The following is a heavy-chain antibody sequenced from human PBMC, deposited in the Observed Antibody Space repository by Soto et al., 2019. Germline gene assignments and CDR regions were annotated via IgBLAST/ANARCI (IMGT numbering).Heavy chain of an antibody. Sequence: QVQLQESGPGLVKPSQTLSLTCTVSGGSISSGGYYWSWIRQHPGKGLEWIGYIYYSGSTYYNPPFKSRVTISVDTSKNQFSLKLSSVTAADTAVYYCARDGSEFGAIDYWGQGTLVTVSS. D-gene: IGHD3-10*01. CDR2: IYYSGST. CDR3: ARDGSEFGAIDY. V-gene: IGHV4-31*03. J-gene: IGHJ4*02. CDR1: GGSISSGGYY.